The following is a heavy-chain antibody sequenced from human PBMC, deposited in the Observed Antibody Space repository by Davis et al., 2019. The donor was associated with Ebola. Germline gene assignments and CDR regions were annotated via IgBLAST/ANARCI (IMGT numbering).Heavy chain of an antibody. CDR1: GYTFTSYG. V-gene: IGHV1-18*04. CDR2: INPHNGNT. Sequence: AASVKVSCKASGYTFTSYGITWVRQAPGQGLEWMGWINPHNGNTNYAQNVQGRVTMTTDTSTSTAYMEVGILRSDDTAVYYCARVRTTIVVSHWGQGTLVTVSS. J-gene: IGHJ4*02. CDR3: ARVRTTIVVSH. D-gene: IGHD3-22*01.